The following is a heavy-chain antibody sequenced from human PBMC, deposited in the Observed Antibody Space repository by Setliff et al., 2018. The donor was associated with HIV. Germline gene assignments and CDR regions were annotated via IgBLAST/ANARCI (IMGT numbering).Heavy chain of an antibody. V-gene: IGHV4-39*01. J-gene: IGHJ6*03. CDR2: IYYSGST. CDR1: GGSISSSSYY. D-gene: IGHD2-15*01. Sequence: LSLTCTVSGGSISSSSYYWGWIRQPPGKGLEWIGSIYYSGSTYYNPSLKSRVTISVDTSKNQFSLKLSSVTAADTAAYYCARHPFYCSGGSCYSYYYYYMDVWGKGTTVTVS. CDR3: ARHPFYCSGGSCYSYYYYYMDV.